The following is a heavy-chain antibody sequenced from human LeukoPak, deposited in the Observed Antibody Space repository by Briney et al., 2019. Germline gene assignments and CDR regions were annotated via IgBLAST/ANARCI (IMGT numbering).Heavy chain of an antibody. J-gene: IGHJ4*02. CDR2: MNPNSGNT. CDR1: GYTFTSYG. Sequence: ASVKVSCKASGYTFTSYGVSWVRQATGQGLEWMGWMNPNSGNTGYAQKFQGRVTMTRNTSISTAYMELSSLRSEDTAVYYCARRITMVRGVKNFDYWGQGTLVTVSS. V-gene: IGHV1-8*02. D-gene: IGHD3-10*01. CDR3: ARRITMVRGVKNFDY.